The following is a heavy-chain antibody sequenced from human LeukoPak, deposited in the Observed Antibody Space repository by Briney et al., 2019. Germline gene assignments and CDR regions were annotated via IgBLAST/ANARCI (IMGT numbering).Heavy chain of an antibody. V-gene: IGHV3-23*01. CDR1: GFTFSSYA. CDR3: AKETDYNYSYYFDY. J-gene: IGHJ4*02. Sequence: GGSLRLSCAASGFTFSSYAMSWVRQAPGKGLEWVSGISSSGASTYYADSVKGRFTISRDNSKNTLYLQMNSLRAEDTAVYSCAKETDYNYSYYFDYWGQGTLVTVSS. D-gene: IGHD5-24*01. CDR2: ISSSGAST.